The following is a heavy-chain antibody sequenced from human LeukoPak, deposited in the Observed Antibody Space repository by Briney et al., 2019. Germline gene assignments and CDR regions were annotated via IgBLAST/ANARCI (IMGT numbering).Heavy chain of an antibody. J-gene: IGHJ6*02. Sequence: GGSLRLSCAASGFTFSSYSMNWVRQAPGKGLEWVGRIKSKTDGGTTDYAAPVKGRFTISRDDSKNTLYLQMNSLKTEDTAVYYCTVPQSSYYYYGMDVWGQGTTVTVSS. CDR3: TVPQSSYYYYGMDV. D-gene: IGHD3-10*01. CDR2: IKSKTDGGTT. CDR1: GFTFSSYS. V-gene: IGHV3-15*07.